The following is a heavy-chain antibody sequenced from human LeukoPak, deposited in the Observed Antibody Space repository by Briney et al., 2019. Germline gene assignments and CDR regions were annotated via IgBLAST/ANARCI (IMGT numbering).Heavy chain of an antibody. J-gene: IGHJ6*03. CDR2: FDPEDGET. CDR1: GYTLTELS. Sequence: GASVKVSCKVSGYTLTELSMHWVRQAPGKGLEWMGGFDPEDGETIYAQKFQGRATMTRNTSISTAYMELSSLTSEDTAMYYCARRGKGLGYYMDVWGKGTTVTISS. CDR3: ARRGKGLGYYMDV. V-gene: IGHV1-24*01. D-gene: IGHD3-16*01.